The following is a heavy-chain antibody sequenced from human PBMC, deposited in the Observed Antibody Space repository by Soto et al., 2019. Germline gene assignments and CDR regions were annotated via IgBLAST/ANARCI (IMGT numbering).Heavy chain of an antibody. V-gene: IGHV4-34*01. Sequence: SETLSLTCAVYGGSFSGYYWSWIRQPPGKGLEWIGEINHSGSTNYNPSLKSRVTISVDTSKNQFSLKLSSVTAADTAVYYCARRKDYVWGSYRYLKYFDYWGQGTLVTVSS. D-gene: IGHD3-16*02. CDR2: INHSGST. J-gene: IGHJ4*02. CDR3: ARRKDYVWGSYRYLKYFDY. CDR1: GGSFSGYY.